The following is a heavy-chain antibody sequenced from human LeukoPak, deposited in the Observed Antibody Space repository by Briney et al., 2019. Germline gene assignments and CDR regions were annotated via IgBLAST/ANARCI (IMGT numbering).Heavy chain of an antibody. Sequence: PGRSLRLSCAASGFTFISYGMHWVRQAPGKGLEWVAVIWYDGSNKYYADSVKGRFTISRDNSKNTLYLQMNSLRAEDTAVYCCARDPQYCSGGSCYHGFWFDPWGQGTLVTVSS. CDR2: IWYDGSNK. CDR3: ARDPQYCSGGSCYHGFWFDP. V-gene: IGHV3-33*01. D-gene: IGHD2-15*01. J-gene: IGHJ5*02. CDR1: GFTFISYG.